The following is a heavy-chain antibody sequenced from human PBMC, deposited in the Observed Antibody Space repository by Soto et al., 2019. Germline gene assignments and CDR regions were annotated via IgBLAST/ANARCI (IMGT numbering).Heavy chain of an antibody. CDR1: GGSISSYY. J-gene: IGHJ3*02. Sequence: PSETLSLTCTVSGGSISSYYWSWIRQPPGKGLEWIGYIYYSGSTNYNPSLKSRVTISVDTSKNQFSLKLSSVTAADTAVYYCARDRLGYSSGGSCYSLSAFDIWGHGTMVPVSS. CDR2: IYYSGST. D-gene: IGHD2-15*01. V-gene: IGHV4-59*01. CDR3: ARDRLGYSSGGSCYSLSAFDI.